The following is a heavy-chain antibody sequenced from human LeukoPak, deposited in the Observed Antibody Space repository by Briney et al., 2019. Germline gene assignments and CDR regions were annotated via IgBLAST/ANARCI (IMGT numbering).Heavy chain of an antibody. CDR1: GYTFTGYY. D-gene: IGHD2-15*01. CDR2: INPNSCGT. Sequence: ASVKVSCKASGYTFTGYYMHWVRQAPGQGLEWMGWINPNSCGTNYAQKFQGRVTMTRDTSISTAYMELSRLRSDDTAVYYCARDLPKYCSGGSCYNWFDPWGQGTLVTVSS. J-gene: IGHJ5*02. V-gene: IGHV1-2*02. CDR3: ARDLPKYCSGGSCYNWFDP.